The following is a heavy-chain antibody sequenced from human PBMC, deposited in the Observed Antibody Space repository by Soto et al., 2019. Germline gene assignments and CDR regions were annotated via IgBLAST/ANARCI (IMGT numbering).Heavy chain of an antibody. CDR2: IWYDGNTK. D-gene: IGHD6-19*01. J-gene: IGHJ6*02. CDR1: GFTFNSYG. CDR3: ARPLVAPVAGPYYYGMDV. V-gene: IGHV3-33*01. Sequence: AGCLGLSCSASGFTFNSYGFNWVRQAPGKGLEWVAVIWYDGNTKYYADSVKGRFTISRDNLKNTLYLQMNSLTAEDTAVYYCARPLVAPVAGPYYYGMDVWGQGTTVTVS.